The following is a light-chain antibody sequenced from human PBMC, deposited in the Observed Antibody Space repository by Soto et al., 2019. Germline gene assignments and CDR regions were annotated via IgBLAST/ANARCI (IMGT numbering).Light chain of an antibody. V-gene: IGLV1-40*01. J-gene: IGLJ3*02. CDR3: QSYDNSLSAWV. CDR2: VNS. Sequence: QTVVTQPPSVSGAPGQRVAISCTGSSSNIGAGYDVHWYQQLPGTAPKLLINVNSNWPSGVPDRFSGSKSGTSASLAITGLQAEDEADYYCQSYDNSLSAWVFGGGTKLTVL. CDR1: SSNIGAGYD.